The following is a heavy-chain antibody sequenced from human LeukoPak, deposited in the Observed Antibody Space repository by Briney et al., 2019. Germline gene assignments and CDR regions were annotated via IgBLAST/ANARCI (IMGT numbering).Heavy chain of an antibody. CDR1: GGSISSGGYY. D-gene: IGHD2-2*01. V-gene: IGHV4-31*03. J-gene: IGHJ5*02. Sequence: SQTLSLTCTVSGGSISSGGYYWSWIRQHPGKGLEWIGEIYHSGSTNYNPSLKSRVTISVDKSKNQFSLKLSSVTAADTAVYYCAREYCSSTSCYFGDWFDPWGQGTLVTVSS. CDR3: AREYCSSTSCYFGDWFDP. CDR2: IYHSGST.